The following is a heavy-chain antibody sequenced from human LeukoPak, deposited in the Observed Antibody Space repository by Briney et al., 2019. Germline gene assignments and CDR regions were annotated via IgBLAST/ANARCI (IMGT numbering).Heavy chain of an antibody. Sequence: GGSLRLSCAASGFTFRNAWMSWVRQAPGKGLEWVSYISPGSSTMYYADSVKGRFTISRDNAKNSLYLQMSRLRDEDTAVYYCARIPAAGPTGFWGQGTLVTVSS. CDR1: GFTFRNAW. CDR2: ISPGSSTM. CDR3: ARIPAAGPTGF. V-gene: IGHV3-48*02. D-gene: IGHD6-13*01. J-gene: IGHJ4*02.